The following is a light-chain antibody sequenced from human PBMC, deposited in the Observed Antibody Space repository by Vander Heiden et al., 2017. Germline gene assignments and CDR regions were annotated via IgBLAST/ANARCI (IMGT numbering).Light chain of an antibody. V-gene: IGKV3-11*01. CDR3: QQRSNWPPLT. CDR1: QIVSRY. J-gene: IGKJ4*01. Sequence: IVLTQSPATLSLSPEERSTLSCRASQIVSRYLAWDQRKPGQAPRLLIYGASNRATGIPPRFRGSGSGTDFTLTISSLEPEDFAVYYCQQRSNWPPLTFGGGTKVEIK. CDR2: GAS.